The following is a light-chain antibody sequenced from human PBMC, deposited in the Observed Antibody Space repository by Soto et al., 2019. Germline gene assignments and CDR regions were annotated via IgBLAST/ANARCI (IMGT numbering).Light chain of an antibody. CDR2: DAS. CDR3: QQRTNWPPLT. CDR1: QSVSSD. Sequence: EIVLTQSPATLSLSPGERATFSCRASQSVSSDLVWYQQKPGQAPRLLIYDASNRATGVPARFSGSGCGTDFTLTISSLELEDVAVYYCQQRTNWPPLTFGGGTKVEIK. J-gene: IGKJ4*01. V-gene: IGKV3-11*01.